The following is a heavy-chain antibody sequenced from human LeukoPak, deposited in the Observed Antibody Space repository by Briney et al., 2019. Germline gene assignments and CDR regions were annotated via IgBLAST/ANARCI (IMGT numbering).Heavy chain of an antibody. CDR3: ARARYVNSFYAFDI. V-gene: IGHV4-59*01. Sequence: SETLSLTCTVSGGSISSYYWSWIRLPPGKGLEWIGYLSKSGNTNCSPSLKSRVTIFGDTSKNQFFLKLSSVTAADTAVYYCARARYVNSFYAFDIWGQGTLVTVSS. CDR2: LSKSGNT. CDR1: GGSISSYY. J-gene: IGHJ3*02. D-gene: IGHD3-9*01.